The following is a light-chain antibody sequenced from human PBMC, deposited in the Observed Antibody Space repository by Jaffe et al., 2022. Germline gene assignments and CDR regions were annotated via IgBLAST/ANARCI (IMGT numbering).Light chain of an antibody. CDR2: GAS. CDR3: QQYNNWPLT. V-gene: IGKV3-15*01. CDR1: QNINSN. J-gene: IGKJ2*01. Sequence: EIVMTQSPATLSVSPGEGATLSCTASQNINSNLAWYQQKPGQAPRLLMYGASTRATGIPARFSGSGSGTEFTLTISSLQSEDFAVYYCQQYNNWPLTFGQGTKLEIK.